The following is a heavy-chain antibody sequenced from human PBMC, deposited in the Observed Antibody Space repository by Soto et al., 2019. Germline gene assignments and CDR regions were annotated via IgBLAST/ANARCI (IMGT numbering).Heavy chain of an antibody. CDR3: ARTDCLYSSSSGGGWFDP. J-gene: IGHJ5*02. D-gene: IGHD6-6*01. Sequence: GSGPTLVNPTQTLTLTCAFSGFSLSTSGMCVSWIRQPPGKALEWLARIDWDDDKYYSTSLKTRLTISKDTSKNQVVLTMTNMDPVDTATYYCARTDCLYSSSSGGGWFDPWGQGTLVTVSS. CDR1: GFSLSTSGMC. V-gene: IGHV2-70*11. CDR2: IDWDDDK.